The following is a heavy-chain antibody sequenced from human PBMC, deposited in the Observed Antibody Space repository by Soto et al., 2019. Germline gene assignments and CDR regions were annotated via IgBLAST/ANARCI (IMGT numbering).Heavy chain of an antibody. CDR2: ITSSGSST. D-gene: IGHD5-12*01. J-gene: IGHJ4*02. CDR1: GFIFSDYA. V-gene: IGHV3-23*01. Sequence: EVQLLESGGGGVQPGGSLRLSCAASGFIFSDYAMTWVRQPPGKGLEWVSAITSSGSSTYFADSLKGRITISRDNSKNTLSLPMDSLRVEDTAIYYCAKGVEGYVVSSFDSWGQGALVTVSS. CDR3: AKGVEGYVVSSFDS.